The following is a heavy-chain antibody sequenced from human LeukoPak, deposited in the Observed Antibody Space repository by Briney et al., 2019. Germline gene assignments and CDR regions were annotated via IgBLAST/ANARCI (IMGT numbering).Heavy chain of an antibody. CDR2: SGGGGGRI. CDR3: ARGAYD. Sequence: GGSLRLSCAAAGFTFSSDAMSWVRQAPGKGLEWFSVVSSGGGGGRIHYADAGKGRFTLARDNSQNTVYLKMNSLRDEEKAVYYCARGAYDWGKGTLVTVSS. D-gene: IGHD2-8*01. J-gene: IGHJ4*02. CDR1: GFTFSSDA. V-gene: IGHV3-23*01.